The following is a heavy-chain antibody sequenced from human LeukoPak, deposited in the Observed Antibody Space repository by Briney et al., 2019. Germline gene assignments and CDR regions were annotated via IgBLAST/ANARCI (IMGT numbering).Heavy chain of an antibody. CDR3: ARVRIQLWLRYYFDY. D-gene: IGHD5-18*01. V-gene: IGHV4-34*01. Sequence: PSETLSLTCAVYGGSFSGYYWSWIRQPPGKGLEWIGEINHSGSTNYNPSLKSRVTISVDTSKNQFSLKLSSVTAADTAVYYCARVRIQLWLRYYFDYWGQGTLVTVSS. CDR1: GGSFSGYY. CDR2: INHSGST. J-gene: IGHJ4*02.